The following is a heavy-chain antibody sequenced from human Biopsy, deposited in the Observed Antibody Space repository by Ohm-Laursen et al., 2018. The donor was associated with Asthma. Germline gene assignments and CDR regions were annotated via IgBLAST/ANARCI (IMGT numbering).Heavy chain of an antibody. D-gene: IGHD6-19*01. V-gene: IGHV1-69*01. CDR3: ARCQVGYSSGWSLLLKKIYYSGMDV. Sequence: SSVKVSCKAPGGTLSNFATSWVRQAPGQGLEWLGGIMTVFGTTNYAQKFQGRVTITADESTSTAYMEVTSLRSEDTAIYYCARCQVGYSSGWSLLLKKIYYSGMDVWGQGTAVTVSS. J-gene: IGHJ6*02. CDR2: IMTVFGTT. CDR1: GGTLSNFA.